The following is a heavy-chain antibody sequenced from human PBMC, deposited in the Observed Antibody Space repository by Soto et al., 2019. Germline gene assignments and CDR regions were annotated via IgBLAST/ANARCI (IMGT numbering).Heavy chain of an antibody. V-gene: IGHV4-59*01. CDR1: GGSISSYY. D-gene: IGHD6-13*01. CDR2: IYYSGRT. CDR3: ARRIAAAGTGVYYYYALDV. Sequence: SETLSLTCTVSGGSISSYYWSWIRQPTGKGLEWIGYIYYSGRTDYNPSLKSRVTISVDTSKNQFSLNLSSVTAADTAVYYCARRIAAAGTGVYYYYALDVWGQGTTVTVSS. J-gene: IGHJ6*02.